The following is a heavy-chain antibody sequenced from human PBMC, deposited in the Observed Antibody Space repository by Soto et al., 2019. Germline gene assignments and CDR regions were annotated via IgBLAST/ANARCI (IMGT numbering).Heavy chain of an antibody. J-gene: IGHJ4*02. D-gene: IGHD1-1*01. V-gene: IGHV1-18*01. Sequence: ASVKVSCKDSGGTFSSYNISWVRQAPGQGLEWMGWISAYNGNTNYAQKLQGRVTMATDTSTSTAYMELRSLRSDDTAVYYCARVRYYELEQGDYWGQGTLVTVSS. CDR3: ARVRYYELEQGDY. CDR1: GGTFSSYN. CDR2: ISAYNGNT.